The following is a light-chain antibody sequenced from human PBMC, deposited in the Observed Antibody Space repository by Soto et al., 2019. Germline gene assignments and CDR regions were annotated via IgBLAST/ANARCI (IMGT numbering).Light chain of an antibody. CDR2: GAS. CDR3: QQYGFSLRT. CDR1: QGVSGNY. V-gene: IGKV3-20*01. Sequence: EMVLTQSPATLSASPGERSTLSCRSSQGVSGNYLAWFQQKPGQAPRLLIYGASSRASGIPDRFSGSGSGTDFTLTISRLEPEDFAVYYCQQYGFSLRTFGQGTRWIS. J-gene: IGKJ1*01.